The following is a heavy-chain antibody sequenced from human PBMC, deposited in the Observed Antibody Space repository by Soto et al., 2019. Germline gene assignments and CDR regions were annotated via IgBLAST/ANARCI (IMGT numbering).Heavy chain of an antibody. CDR2: IVVGSGNT. CDR3: AAFHRYGDYDFDY. D-gene: IGHD4-17*01. V-gene: IGHV1-58*01. J-gene: IGHJ4*02. CDR1: GFTFTSSA. Sequence: VSCKASGFTFTSSAVQWVRQARGQRLEWIGWIVVGSGNTNYAQKFQERVTITRDMSTSTAYMELSSLRSEDTAVYYCAAFHRYGDYDFDYWGQGTLVTVSS.